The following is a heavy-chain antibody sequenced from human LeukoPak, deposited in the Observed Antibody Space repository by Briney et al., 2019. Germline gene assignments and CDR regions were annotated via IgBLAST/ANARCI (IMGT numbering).Heavy chain of an antibody. J-gene: IGHJ4*02. Sequence: ASVKVSCKASGYTFTGYYMHWVRQAPGQGLEWMGRINPNSGGTNYAQKFQGRVTMTRDTSISTAYMELSRLRSDDTAVYYCASDWQQLVNSAPGSGYWGQGTLVTVSS. V-gene: IGHV1-2*06. CDR2: INPNSGGT. CDR1: GYTFTGYY. D-gene: IGHD6-13*01. CDR3: ASDWQQLVNSAPGSGY.